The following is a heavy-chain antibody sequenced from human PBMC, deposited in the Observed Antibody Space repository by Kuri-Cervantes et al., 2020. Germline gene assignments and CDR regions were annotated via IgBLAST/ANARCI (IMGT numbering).Heavy chain of an antibody. D-gene: IGHD6-19*01. CDR3: ARGIAVAPSGMDV. V-gene: IGHV3-30*03. Sequence: GGSLRLSCAASGFTFDDYAMHWVRQAPGKGLEWGAVISYEGSNKYYADSVKGRFTISRDNSTNTLYLQMNSLRAEDTAVYYWARGIAVAPSGMDVWGQGTTVTVSS. CDR2: ISYEGSNK. J-gene: IGHJ6*02. CDR1: GFTFDDYA.